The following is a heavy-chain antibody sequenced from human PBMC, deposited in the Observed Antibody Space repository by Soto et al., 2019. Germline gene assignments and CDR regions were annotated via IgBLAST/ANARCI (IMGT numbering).Heavy chain of an antibody. CDR2: IYYSGST. D-gene: IGHD4-17*01. J-gene: IGHJ3*02. CDR3: ARQYGDYVRGAFDI. CDR1: IGSISSYY. Sequence: QVQLRASGPGLVKPSETLSLTGTVSIGSISSYYWSWIRQPPGKGLEWIGYIYYSGSTNYNPSLKSRVTLSVDTSKNQFPLKLSSVTAADTAVYYCARQYGDYVRGAFDIWGQGTMVTVSS. V-gene: IGHV4-59*01.